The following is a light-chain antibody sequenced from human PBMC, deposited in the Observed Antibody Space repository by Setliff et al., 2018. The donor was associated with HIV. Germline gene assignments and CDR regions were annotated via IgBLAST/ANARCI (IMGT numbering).Light chain of an antibody. CDR2: QAS. J-gene: IGLJ1*01. Sequence: QSALTQPASVSGSPGHSITITCSGTRNDVGRYDLVSWYQQHPGKAPKLMIYQASRRPSGVSNRFSASKSGNTASLTISGLQAEDEADYYCCSNTGSNTYVFGTGTKVTVL. CDR1: RNDVGRYDL. V-gene: IGLV2-23*01. CDR3: CSNTGSNTYV.